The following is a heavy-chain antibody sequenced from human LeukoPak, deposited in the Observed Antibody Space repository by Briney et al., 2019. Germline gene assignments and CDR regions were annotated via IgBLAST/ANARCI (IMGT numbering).Heavy chain of an antibody. Sequence: GGSLGLSCAASGFTFSSYGMHRVRQAPGKGLEWVAVISYDGSNKYYADSVKGRFTISRDNSKNTLYLQMNSLRAEDTAVYYCAKDHYGGDHTTEVSRFHYYYGMDVWGQGTTVTVSS. V-gene: IGHV3-30*18. CDR1: GFTFSSYG. D-gene: IGHD4-23*01. J-gene: IGHJ6*02. CDR2: ISYDGSNK. CDR3: AKDHYGGDHTTEVSRFHYYYGMDV.